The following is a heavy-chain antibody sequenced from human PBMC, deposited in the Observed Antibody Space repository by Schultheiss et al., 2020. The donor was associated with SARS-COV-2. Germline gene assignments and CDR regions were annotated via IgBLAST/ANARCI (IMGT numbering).Heavy chain of an antibody. D-gene: IGHD6-13*01. CDR1: GFTFSSYW. J-gene: IGHJ4*02. V-gene: IGHV3-23*01. Sequence: GGSLRLSCAASGFTFSSYWMHWVRQAPGKGLEWVSSISSSGGSTYYADSVKGRFTISRDNSKDTLYLQMNSLRAEDTAVYYCAKVGSSWSIDYWGQGTLVTVSS. CDR3: AKVGSSWSIDY. CDR2: ISSSGGST.